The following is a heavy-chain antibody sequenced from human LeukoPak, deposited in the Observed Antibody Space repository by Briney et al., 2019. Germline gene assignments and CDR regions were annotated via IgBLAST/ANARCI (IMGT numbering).Heavy chain of an antibody. CDR1: GGSFSGYS. CDR3: ARVRLPPYYYYFYYMDV. CDR2: INHSGTT. Sequence: SETLSLTCAVYGGSFSGYSWTWIRQPPGKGLEWIGEINHSGTTDYNPSLQSRVTTSLDTSKNQFSLKVTSATAADTAVYYCARVRLPPYYYYFYYMDVWGTGTTVTVSS. V-gene: IGHV4-34*01. D-gene: IGHD5-18*01. J-gene: IGHJ6*03.